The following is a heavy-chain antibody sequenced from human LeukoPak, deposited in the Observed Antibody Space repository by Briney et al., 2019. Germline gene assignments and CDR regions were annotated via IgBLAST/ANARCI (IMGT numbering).Heavy chain of an antibody. CDR2: TYYRSKWYN. CDR3: ARAVVPAGAFDI. D-gene: IGHD2-2*01. J-gene: IGHJ3*02. V-gene: IGHV6-1*01. CDR1: GHIFSSNSDA. Sequence: SQPLTLLCALCGHIFSSNSDAWHWGTQYRSRGLEWLERTYYRSKWYNDYAVSVKSRITINPDTSKNQFSLQLNSVTPEDTAVYYCARAVVPAGAFDIWGQGTMVTVS.